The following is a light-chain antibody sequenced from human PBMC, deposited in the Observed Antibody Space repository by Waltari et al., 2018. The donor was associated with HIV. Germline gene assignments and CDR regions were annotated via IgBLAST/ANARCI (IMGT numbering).Light chain of an antibody. V-gene: IGLV2-18*02. CDR3: SSYKNNNTIV. CDR1: SSAIGSYNR. CDR2: EVK. J-gene: IGLJ1*01. Sequence: QSALTQPPSVSASPGQSVTISCTGTSSAIGSYNRVSWYLQPPGTAPRIIIYEVKNRPSGVPDRFSASNAGDTASLTISGLQAEDEADYYCSSYKNNNTIVFGTGTKVTVL.